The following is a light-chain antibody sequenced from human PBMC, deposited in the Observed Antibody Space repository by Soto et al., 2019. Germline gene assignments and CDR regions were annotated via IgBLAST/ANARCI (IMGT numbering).Light chain of an antibody. CDR2: DVS. J-gene: IGKJ1*01. CDR1: QSVSGW. Sequence: DLQMTQSPSAVSASVVDSVTITCRASQSVSGWLAWYQQKPGKAPNLLIYDVSSLGGGVPSRFSGSGSGTEFTLTISSLQPGDFATYYCQQYKDFWTFGHGNKVGIK. CDR3: QQYKDFWT. V-gene: IGKV1-5*01.